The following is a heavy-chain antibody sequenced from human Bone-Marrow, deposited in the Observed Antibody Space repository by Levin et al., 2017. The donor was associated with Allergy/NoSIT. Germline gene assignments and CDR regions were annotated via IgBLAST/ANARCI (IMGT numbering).Heavy chain of an antibody. CDR2: IWYDGSNK. V-gene: IGHV3-33*01. Sequence: GESLKISCAASGFTFSSYGMHWVRQAPGKGLEWVAVIWYDGSNKYYADSVKGRFTISRDNSKNTLYLQMNSLRAEDTAVYYCARYNGLRHLDYWGQGTLVTVSS. CDR1: GFTFSSYG. D-gene: IGHD5-12*01. J-gene: IGHJ4*02. CDR3: ARYNGLRHLDY.